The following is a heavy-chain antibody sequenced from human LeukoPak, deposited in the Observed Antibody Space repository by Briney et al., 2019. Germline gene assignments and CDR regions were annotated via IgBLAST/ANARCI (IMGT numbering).Heavy chain of an antibody. CDR2: IHRSGST. J-gene: IGHJ4*02. CDR3: ARVNWNPDY. V-gene: IGHV4-38-2*01. CDR1: GYSISRGYH. Sequence: SETLSLTCAVSGYSISRGYHWGWIRQTPGKGLEWIGSIHRSGSTYYNSSLKSRVTISVDTSKNQFSLKVSSVTAADTAVYYCARVNWNPDYWGQGTLVTVYS. D-gene: IGHD1-1*01.